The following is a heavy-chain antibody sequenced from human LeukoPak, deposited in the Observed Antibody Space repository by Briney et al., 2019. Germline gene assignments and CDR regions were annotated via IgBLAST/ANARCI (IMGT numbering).Heavy chain of an antibody. J-gene: IGHJ4*02. CDR3: ARVPAIRGLRPVDY. D-gene: IGHD2-21*01. CDR2: MNPNSGNT. CDR1: GYTFTSYD. V-gene: IGHV1-8*01. Sequence: ASVKVSCKASGYTFTSYDINWVRQATGQGLEWMGWMNPNSGNTGYAQKFQGRVTMTRNTSISTAYMELRSLRSDDTAVYYCARVPAIRGLRPVDYWGQGTLVTVSS.